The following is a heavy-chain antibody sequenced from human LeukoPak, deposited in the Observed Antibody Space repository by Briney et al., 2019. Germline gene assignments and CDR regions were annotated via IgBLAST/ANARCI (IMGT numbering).Heavy chain of an antibody. V-gene: IGHV3-23*01. CDR3: AKGRGWYDGNFDY. D-gene: IGHD6-19*01. CDR1: GFTFSSYA. Sequence: PGGSLRLSCAASGFTFSSYAMSWVRQAPGKGLEWVSAISGSGGSTYYAGSVKGRFTISRDNSKNTLYLQMNSLRAEDTAVYYCAKGRGWYDGNFDYWGQGTLVTVSS. CDR2: ISGSGGST. J-gene: IGHJ4*02.